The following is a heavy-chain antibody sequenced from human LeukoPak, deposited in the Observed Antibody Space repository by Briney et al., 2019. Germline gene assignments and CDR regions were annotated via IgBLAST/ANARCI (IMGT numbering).Heavy chain of an antibody. CDR3: VGGRYS. V-gene: IGHV3-23*01. CDR2: ISDSSGST. J-gene: IGHJ4*02. D-gene: IGHD1-26*01. Sequence: GGSLRLSCAASGFTFTSYAMNWVRQAPGKGLEWVSTISDSSGSTYYADSVKGRFTISRDNSKNTLYLQMNSLRAEDTAVYYCVGGRYSWGQGTLVTVSS. CDR1: GFTFTSYA.